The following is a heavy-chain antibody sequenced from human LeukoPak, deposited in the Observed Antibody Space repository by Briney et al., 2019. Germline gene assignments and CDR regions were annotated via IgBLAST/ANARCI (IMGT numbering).Heavy chain of an antibody. J-gene: IGHJ3*02. V-gene: IGHV4-59*08. CDR3: ARPEGYGDYDRYAFDI. CDR2: IYYSGST. D-gene: IGHD4-17*01. Sequence: TSETLSLTCTVSGGSISSYYWSWIRQPPGKGLEWIGCIYYSGSTNYNPSLKSRVTISVDTSKNQFSLKLSSVTAADTAVYYCARPEGYGDYDRYAFDIWGQGTMVTVSS. CDR1: GGSISSYY.